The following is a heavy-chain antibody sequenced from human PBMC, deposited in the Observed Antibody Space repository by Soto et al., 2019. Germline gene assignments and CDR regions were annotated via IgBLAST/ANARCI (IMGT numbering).Heavy chain of an antibody. D-gene: IGHD5-18*01. CDR2: ISYDGSNK. Sequence: QVQLVESGGGVVQPGRSLRLSCAASGFTFSSYAMHWVRQAPGKGLEWVAVISYDGSNKYYADSVKGRFTISRDNSKNTLYLQMNSLRAEDTAVYYCARDGEFRYGYGTYYFDYWGQGTLVTVSS. CDR3: ARDGEFRYGYGTYYFDY. CDR1: GFTFSSYA. V-gene: IGHV3-30-3*01. J-gene: IGHJ4*02.